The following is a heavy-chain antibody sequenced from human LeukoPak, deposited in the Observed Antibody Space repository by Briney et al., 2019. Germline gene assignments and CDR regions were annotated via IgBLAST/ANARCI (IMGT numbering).Heavy chain of an antibody. D-gene: IGHD3-9*01. V-gene: IGHV3-48*04. J-gene: IGHJ3*02. CDR1: GFTFSSYS. CDR3: ASLTVLRYFDWFTPATDAFDI. CDR2: ISSSSSTI. Sequence: GGSLRLSCAASGFTFSSYSMNWVRQAPGKGLEWVSYISSSSSTIYYADSVKGQFTISRDNAKNSLYLQMNSLRAEDTAVYYCASLTVLRYFDWFTPATDAFDIWGQGTMVTVSS.